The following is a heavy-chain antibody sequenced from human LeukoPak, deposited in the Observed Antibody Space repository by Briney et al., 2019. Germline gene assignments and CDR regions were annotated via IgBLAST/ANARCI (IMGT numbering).Heavy chain of an antibody. Sequence: GESLKISCKGSGYSFTSYWIGWVRQMPGKGLEWTGIIYPGDSDTRYSPSFQGQVTISADKSISTAYLQWSSLKASDTAMYYCARPRTWFGDAFDIWGQGTMVTVSS. J-gene: IGHJ3*02. D-gene: IGHD3-10*01. CDR2: IYPGDSDT. CDR3: ARPRTWFGDAFDI. CDR1: GYSFTSYW. V-gene: IGHV5-51*01.